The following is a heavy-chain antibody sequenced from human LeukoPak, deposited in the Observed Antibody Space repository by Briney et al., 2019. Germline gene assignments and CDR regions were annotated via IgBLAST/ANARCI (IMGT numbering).Heavy chain of an antibody. CDR1: GGSISSSSYY. Sequence: SETLSLTCTVSGGSISSSSYYWGWIRQPPGKGLEWIGSIYYSGSTYYNPSLKSRVTISVDTSKNQFSLKLSSVTAADTPVYYCARSVDDPFSQLDYWGQGTLVTVSS. CDR3: ARSVDDPFSQLDY. D-gene: IGHD2/OR15-2a*01. V-gene: IGHV4-39*01. CDR2: IYYSGST. J-gene: IGHJ4*02.